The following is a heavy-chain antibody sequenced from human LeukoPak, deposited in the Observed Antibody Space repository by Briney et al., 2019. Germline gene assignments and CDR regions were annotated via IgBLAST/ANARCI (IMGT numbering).Heavy chain of an antibody. CDR3: ARSNRLRHCSGGSCYSFGY. CDR1: GYTFTSYD. D-gene: IGHD2-15*01. V-gene: IGHV1-8*01. Sequence: GASVKVSCKASGYTFTSYDINWVRQATGQGLERMGWMNPNSGNTGYAQKFQGRVTMTRNTSISTAYMELSSLRSEDTAVYYCARSNRLRHCSGGSCYSFGYWGQGTLVTVSS. J-gene: IGHJ4*02. CDR2: MNPNSGNT.